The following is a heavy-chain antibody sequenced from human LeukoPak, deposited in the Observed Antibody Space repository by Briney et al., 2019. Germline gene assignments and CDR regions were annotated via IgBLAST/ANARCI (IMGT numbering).Heavy chain of an antibody. CDR1: GFTFSTYS. CDR2: ISSSSSTI. CDR3: ARGSTYYDSSGQVPFDY. J-gene: IGHJ4*02. D-gene: IGHD3-22*01. V-gene: IGHV3-48*01. Sequence: GGSLRLSCAASGFTFSTYSMNWVRQAPGKGREWVSYISSSSSTIYYADSVKGRFTISRDNARNSVYLQMNSLRAEDTAVYYCARGSTYYDSSGQVPFDYWGQGTLVTVSS.